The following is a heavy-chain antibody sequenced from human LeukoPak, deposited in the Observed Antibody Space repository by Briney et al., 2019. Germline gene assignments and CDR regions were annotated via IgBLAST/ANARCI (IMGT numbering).Heavy chain of an antibody. Sequence: SETLSLTCTVSGGSVSGYYWSWIRQPPGNGLEWIGYIFHTGNTNYNPSLRSRVTISVDTSKNQFSLKLTSVTAADTADYYCARGRWGCDYWRQGALVTVSS. D-gene: IGHD7-27*01. J-gene: IGHJ4*02. CDR3: ARGRWGCDY. CDR1: GGSVSGYY. V-gene: IGHV4-59*02. CDR2: IFHTGNT.